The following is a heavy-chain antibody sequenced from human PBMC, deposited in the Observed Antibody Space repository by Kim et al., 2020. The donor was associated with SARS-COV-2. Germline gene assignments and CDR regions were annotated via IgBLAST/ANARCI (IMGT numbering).Heavy chain of an antibody. V-gene: IGHV3-9*01. Sequence: GLDWVYGHNWNSGSTGDADSVKGRFTSSRDNARNSLYLEMNSLRADAAALYFCARDIAHYYGSGRYFGYWGQGTQVTVSS. D-gene: IGHD3-10*01. CDR3: ARDIAHYYGSGRYFGY. CDR2: HNWNSGST. J-gene: IGHJ4*02.